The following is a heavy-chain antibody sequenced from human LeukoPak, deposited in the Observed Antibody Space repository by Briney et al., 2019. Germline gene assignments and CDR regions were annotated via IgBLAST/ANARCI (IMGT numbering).Heavy chain of an antibody. V-gene: IGHV4-59*01. J-gene: IGHJ3*02. Sequence: SETLSLTCTVSGGCISSFYWSWIRQPPGKGLEYIGYISYSGTTSYNPSLKSRVTISVDTSKNQFSLKLTSVTAADTAVYYCARDKGLPQAFNIWGQGTMVTVSS. CDR3: ARDKGLPQAFNI. CDR1: GGCISSFY. CDR2: ISYSGTT. D-gene: IGHD5/OR15-5a*01.